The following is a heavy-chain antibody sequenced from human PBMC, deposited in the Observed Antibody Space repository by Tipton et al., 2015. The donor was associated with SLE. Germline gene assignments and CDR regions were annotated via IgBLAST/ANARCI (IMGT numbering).Heavy chain of an antibody. CDR1: GFTFSSYA. CDR3: TSGYYYYYGMDV. J-gene: IGHJ6*02. CDR2: ISSNGGST. V-gene: IGHV3-23*01. Sequence: GSLRLSCAASGFTFSSYAMSWVRQAPGKGLEWVSAISSNGGSTYYADSVKGRFTISRDNSKNTLYLQMSSLRAEDTAVYYCTSGYYYYYGMDVWGQGTTVTVSS.